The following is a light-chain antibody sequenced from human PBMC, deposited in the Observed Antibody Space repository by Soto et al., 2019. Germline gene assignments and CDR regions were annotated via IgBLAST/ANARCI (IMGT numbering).Light chain of an antibody. J-gene: IGLJ1*01. CDR3: QSYDSSLSGYYV. CDR1: SSNIGGTNY. V-gene: IGLV1-40*01. CDR2: TNS. Sequence: QSVLSQPPTASGTPGQKVFISCSESSSNIGGTNYAYWYQQLPGAAPKLLMHTNSNRPSGVPDRFSGSKSGTSASLAITGLQAEDEADYYCQSYDSSLSGYYVFGTGTKVTVL.